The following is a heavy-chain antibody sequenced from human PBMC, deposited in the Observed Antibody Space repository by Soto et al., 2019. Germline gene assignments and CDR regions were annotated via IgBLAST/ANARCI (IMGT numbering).Heavy chain of an antibody. J-gene: IGHJ4*02. V-gene: IGHV4-34*01. CDR2: IYSSGST. CDR3: ARLGGTYYDSSGAGGYFDY. CDR1: GGSFSGYF. Sequence: ETLSLTCAVYGGSFSGYFWGWIRQSPGTGLEWLGTIYSSGSTYYNPSLKSRITMSLDTSKNQFSLNLGSVTAADTAVYYCARLGGTYYDSSGAGGYFDYWGEGTLVTFSS. D-gene: IGHD3-22*01.